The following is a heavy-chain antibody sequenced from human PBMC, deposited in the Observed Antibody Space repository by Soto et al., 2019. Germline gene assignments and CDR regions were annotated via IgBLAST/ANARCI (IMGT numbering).Heavy chain of an antibody. CDR1: VYTFNSYA. J-gene: IGHJ6*02. CDR3: ARPYDYSNYSVIGHYYYYGMDV. D-gene: IGHD4-4*01. Sequence: SVTVSCKDSVYTFNSYAIHWVRRAPGQRLEWMGGIIPVFGTANYAQKFQGRVTITADESTSTAYMELSSLRSEDTAVYYCARPYDYSNYSVIGHYYYYGMDVWGQGTTVTVSS. CDR2: IIPVFGTA. V-gene: IGHV1-69*13.